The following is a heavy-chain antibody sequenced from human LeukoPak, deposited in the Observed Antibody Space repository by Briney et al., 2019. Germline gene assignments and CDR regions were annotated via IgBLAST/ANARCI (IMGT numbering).Heavy chain of an antibody. J-gene: IGHJ4*02. CDR1: GFTFSSYA. Sequence: GGSLRLSCAASGFTFSSYAMSWVRQAPGKGLQWVSGISGSGGTADYADSVKGRFTISRDKSKNTLYLQMNSLRAEDTAVYYCAKDDRVGLLGSFDYWGQGTLVTVSS. V-gene: IGHV3-23*01. D-gene: IGHD2-15*01. CDR3: AKDDRVGLLGSFDY. CDR2: ISGSGGTA.